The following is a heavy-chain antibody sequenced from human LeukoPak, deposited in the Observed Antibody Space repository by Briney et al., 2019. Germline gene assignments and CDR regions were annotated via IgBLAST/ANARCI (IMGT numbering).Heavy chain of an antibody. D-gene: IGHD5-18*01. J-gene: IGHJ6*02. V-gene: IGHV4-59*01. Sequence: SETLSLTCTVSGGSISSYYWSWIRQPPGKGLEWIGYIYYSGSTNYNPSLKSRVTISVDTSKNQFSLKLSSVTAADTAVYYCARWDTAMEGYYYYGMDVWGQGTTVTVSS. CDR3: ARWDTAMEGYYYYGMDV. CDR2: IYYSGST. CDR1: GGSISSYY.